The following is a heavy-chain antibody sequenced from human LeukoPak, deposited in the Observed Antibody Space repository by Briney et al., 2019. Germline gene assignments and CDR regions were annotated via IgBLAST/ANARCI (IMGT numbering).Heavy chain of an antibody. J-gene: IGHJ5*02. D-gene: IGHD6-13*01. CDR3: ARRPFGAAAGFNWFDP. V-gene: IGHV5-51*01. CDR2: IYPGDSDT. CDR1: GYSFTSYW. Sequence: GESLKISCKGSGYSFTSYWIGWVRPMPGKGLEWMGIIYPGDSDTRYSPSFQGQVTISADKSISTAYLQWSSLKASDTAMYYCARRPFGAAAGFNWFDPWGQGTLVTVSS.